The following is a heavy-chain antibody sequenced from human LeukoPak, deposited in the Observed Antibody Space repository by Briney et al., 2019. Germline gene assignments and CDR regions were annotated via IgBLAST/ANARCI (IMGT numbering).Heavy chain of an antibody. CDR1: GGSISSGGYS. V-gene: IGHV4-30-2*01. CDR2: IYHSGST. Sequence: SQTLSLTCAVSGGSISSGGYSWSWIRQPPGKGLEWIGYIYHSGSTYYNPSLKSRVTISVDRSKNQFSLKLSFVTAADTAVYYCARVVRYYDSSGPFDYWGQGTLVTVSS. CDR3: ARVVRYYDSSGPFDY. J-gene: IGHJ4*02. D-gene: IGHD3-22*01.